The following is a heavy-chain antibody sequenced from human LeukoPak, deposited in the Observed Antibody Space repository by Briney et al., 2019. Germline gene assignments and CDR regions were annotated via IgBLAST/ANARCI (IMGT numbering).Heavy chain of an antibody. J-gene: IGHJ5*02. CDR1: GYTFTGYY. V-gene: IGHV1-2*02. Sequence: ASVKVSCKASGYTFTGYYMHWVRQAPGQGLEWMGWINPNSGGTNYAQKFQGRVTMTRDTSINTAYMELSRLRSDDTAVYYCARDIAAAGTFWETHFDPWGQGTLVTVSS. D-gene: IGHD6-13*01. CDR3: ARDIAAAGTFWETHFDP. CDR2: INPNSGGT.